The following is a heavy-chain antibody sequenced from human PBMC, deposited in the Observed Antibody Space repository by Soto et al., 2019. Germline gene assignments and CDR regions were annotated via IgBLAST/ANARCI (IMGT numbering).Heavy chain of an antibody. J-gene: IGHJ6*02. CDR3: ARATSGYQMDYYYYGMDV. CDR2: ISSSGSTI. V-gene: IGHV3-11*01. Sequence: PGGSLRLSCAASGFTFSDYYMSWIRRAPGKGLEWVSYISSSGSTIYYADSVKGRFTISRDNAKNSLYLQMNSLRAEDTAVYYCARATSGYQMDYYYYGMDVWGQGPTVTVSS. D-gene: IGHD5-12*01. CDR1: GFTFSDYY.